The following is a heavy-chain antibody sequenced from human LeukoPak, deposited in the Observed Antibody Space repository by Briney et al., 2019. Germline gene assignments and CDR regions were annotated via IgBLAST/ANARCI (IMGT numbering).Heavy chain of an antibody. CDR1: GDSISSYY. CDR3: ARLGAVAGSSDY. J-gene: IGHJ4*02. D-gene: IGHD6-19*01. CDR2: IYYTGST. Sequence: SETLSLTCTVSGDSISSYYWSWIRQPPGKGLEWIGYIYYTGSTNYNPSLKSRVTISVDTSKNQFSLKLSSVTAADTAVYYCARLGAVAGSSDYWGQGTLVTVSS. V-gene: IGHV4-59*08.